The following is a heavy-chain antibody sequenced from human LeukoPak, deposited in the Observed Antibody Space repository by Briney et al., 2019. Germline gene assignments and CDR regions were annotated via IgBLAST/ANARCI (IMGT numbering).Heavy chain of an antibody. Sequence: PGGSLRLSCAASGFTFSTYFMHWVRQAPGKGLEWVADIASDGSHTFYAESVKGRFTISRDNSKNTLYLQMNSLRAEDTAVYFCARERQDTIIHSGAFDIWGQGTMVTVSS. CDR1: GFTFSTYF. V-gene: IGHV3-30-3*01. CDR3: ARERQDTIIHSGAFDI. CDR2: IASDGSHT. D-gene: IGHD3-10*01. J-gene: IGHJ3*02.